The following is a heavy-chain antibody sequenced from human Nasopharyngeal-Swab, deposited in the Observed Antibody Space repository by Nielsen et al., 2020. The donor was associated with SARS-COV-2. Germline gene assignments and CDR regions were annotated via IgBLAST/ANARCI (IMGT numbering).Heavy chain of an antibody. V-gene: IGHV5-51*01. CDR3: ARHDTAMARSFDY. J-gene: IGHJ4*02. Sequence: GESLKISCKGSGYSFPSSCIGWVRQMPGKGPEWMGIIYPGDSDTIYSPSFQGQVTISADKSISTAYLQWSSLKPSDTAMYYCARHDTAMARSFDYWGQGTLVTVAS. D-gene: IGHD5-18*01. CDR1: GYSFPSSC. CDR2: IYPGDSDT.